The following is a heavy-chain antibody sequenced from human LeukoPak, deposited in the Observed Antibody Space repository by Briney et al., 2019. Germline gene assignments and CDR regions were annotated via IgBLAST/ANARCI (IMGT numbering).Heavy chain of an antibody. J-gene: IGHJ4*02. D-gene: IGHD6-13*01. V-gene: IGHV3-23*01. CDR1: GFTFKSCA. Sequence: TGVSVRLYCGASGFTFKSCAMRWVRQAPGKGLEWVSAISGSGGRTYYADSVKGRFTISRDNSKNPLSLQMNSLRAEDTALYYCAKVWQQLETVEYWGQGTLVTASS. CDR2: ISGSGGRT. CDR3: AKVWQQLETVEY.